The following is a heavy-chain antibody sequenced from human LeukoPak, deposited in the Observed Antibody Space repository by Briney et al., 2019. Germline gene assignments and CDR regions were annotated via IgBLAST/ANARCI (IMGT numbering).Heavy chain of an antibody. D-gene: IGHD1-20*01. CDR3: ARAITGSPDY. V-gene: IGHV1-3*01. J-gene: IGHJ4*02. Sequence: KFQGRVTITRDTSASTAYMELSSLRAEDTAVYYCARAITGSPDYWGQGTLVTVSS.